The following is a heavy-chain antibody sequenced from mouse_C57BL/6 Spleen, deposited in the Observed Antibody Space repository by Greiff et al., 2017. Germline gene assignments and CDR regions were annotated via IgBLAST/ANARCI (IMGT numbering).Heavy chain of an antibody. CDR2: INPSTGGT. V-gene: IGHV1-42*01. CDR1: GYSFTGYY. Sequence: EVKLQESGPELVKPGASVKISCKASGYSFTGYYMNWVKQSPEKSLEWIGEINPSTGGTTYNQKFKAKATLTVDKSSSTAYMQLKSLTSEDSAVYYCARYGEDWYFDVWGTGTTVTVSS. D-gene: IGHD1-1*01. J-gene: IGHJ1*03. CDR3: ARYGEDWYFDV.